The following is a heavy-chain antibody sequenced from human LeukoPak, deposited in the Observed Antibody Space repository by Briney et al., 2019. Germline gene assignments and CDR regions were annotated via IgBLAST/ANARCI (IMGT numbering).Heavy chain of an antibody. CDR3: ARERGSSSWYPRYYYMDV. V-gene: IGHV4-59*12. D-gene: IGHD6-13*01. CDR2: IYHSGST. Sequence: SETLSLTCTVSGGSISTYYWSWIRQPPGKGLECIGYIYHSGSTNYNPSLKSRVTMSVDTSKNQFSLKLSSVTAADTAVYYCARERGSSSWYPRYYYMDVWGKGTTVTVSS. CDR1: GGSISTYY. J-gene: IGHJ6*03.